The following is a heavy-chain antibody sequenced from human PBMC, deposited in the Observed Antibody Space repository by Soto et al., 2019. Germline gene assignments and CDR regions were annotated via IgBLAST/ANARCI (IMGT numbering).Heavy chain of an antibody. CDR1: GGSISSGSYY. Sequence: PSGTLSLTCTVSGGSISSGSYYWGWVRQPPGKGLEWIGSIYYSGSTYYNPSLKSRVTISVDTSKNQFSLKPSSVTAADTAVYSRAGVGYSSIYYYYYGMDVWGQGTTVTVSS. CDR2: IYYSGST. D-gene: IGHD2-2*01. CDR3: AGVGYSSIYYYYYGMDV. J-gene: IGHJ6*02. V-gene: IGHV4-39*07.